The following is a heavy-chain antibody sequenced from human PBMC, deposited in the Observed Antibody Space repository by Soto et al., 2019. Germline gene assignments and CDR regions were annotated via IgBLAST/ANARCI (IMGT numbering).Heavy chain of an antibody. J-gene: IGHJ6*02. Sequence: EVQLLESGGGLVQPGGSLRLSCAGSGLTFSSYAMRWVRQAPGKGLEWVSGISASGDDTYYADSVRGRFTVSRDNSKDTPFLQMNSLRAEDTAIYYCAKVRGSIGYYYYGMDVWGQGTTVTVSS. V-gene: IGHV3-23*01. D-gene: IGHD3-10*01. CDR3: AKVRGSIGYYYYGMDV. CDR1: GLTFSSYA. CDR2: ISASGDDT.